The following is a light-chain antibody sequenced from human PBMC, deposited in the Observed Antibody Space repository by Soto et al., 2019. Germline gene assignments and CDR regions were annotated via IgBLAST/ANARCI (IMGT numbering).Light chain of an antibody. Sequence: DLQMTQSPYSLSASVGDRVTITCRASQSISSNLNWYQQKPGKAPKLLIYGASSLQSGVPSRFSGSGSGTDFTLIISSLQPEDFATYYCQQSYSTPRTFGQGTKLEIK. CDR2: GAS. V-gene: IGKV1-39*01. CDR1: QSISSN. CDR3: QQSYSTPRT. J-gene: IGKJ2*01.